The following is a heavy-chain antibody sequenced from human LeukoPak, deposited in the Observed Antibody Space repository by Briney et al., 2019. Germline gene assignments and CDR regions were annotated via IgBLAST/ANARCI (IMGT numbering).Heavy chain of an antibody. CDR1: GFTFSSYW. J-gene: IGHJ6*03. V-gene: IGHV3-7*01. Sequence: PGGSLRLSCAASGFTFSSYWMSWVRQAPGKGLEWVANIKQAGSEKYYVDSVKGRFTISRDNAKNSLYLQMNSLRAEDTAAYYCAREPRQRNYDILTGYTIYYYYYMDVWGKGTTVTVSS. CDR3: AREPRQRNYDILTGYTIYYYYYMDV. D-gene: IGHD3-9*01. CDR2: IKQAGSEK.